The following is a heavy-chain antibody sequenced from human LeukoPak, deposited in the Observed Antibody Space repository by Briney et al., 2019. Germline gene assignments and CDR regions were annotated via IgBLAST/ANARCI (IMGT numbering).Heavy chain of an antibody. CDR1: GFTFNSYS. CDR3: ATVVSAYIYGYNYFDY. Sequence: PRGSLRLACVASGFTFNSYSMSWVRQAPGKGLEWVSVMSGSGDSTYYPHSVKGRFTISRDNSKNTLYLQMNSLRAEDTAVYYCATVVSAYIYGYNYFDYWGQGTLVTVSS. CDR2: MSGSGDST. D-gene: IGHD5-18*01. V-gene: IGHV3-23*01. J-gene: IGHJ4*02.